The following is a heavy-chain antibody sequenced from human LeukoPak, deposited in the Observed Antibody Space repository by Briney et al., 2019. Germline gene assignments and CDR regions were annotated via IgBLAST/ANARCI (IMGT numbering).Heavy chain of an antibody. CDR2: ISAYNGNR. CDR3: ARDLRTYYYGSGSYSDY. Sequence: GASVKVSCKASGYTFTSYGISWVRQAPGQGLEWMGWISAYNGNRNYAQKLQGRVTIPTDTSTSTAYMELRSLRSDATAVYYCARDLRTYYYGSGSYSDYWGQGTLVTVSS. D-gene: IGHD3-10*01. V-gene: IGHV1-18*01. J-gene: IGHJ4*02. CDR1: GYTFTSYG.